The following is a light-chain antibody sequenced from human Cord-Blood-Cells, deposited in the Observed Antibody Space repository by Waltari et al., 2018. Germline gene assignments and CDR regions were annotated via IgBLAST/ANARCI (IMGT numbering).Light chain of an antibody. V-gene: IGKV1-33*01. CDR2: DAS. CDR3: QQYDNLPT. J-gene: IGKJ4*01. Sequence: DIQMTQSPSSLSASVGDRVTITCQASQDISNYLNWYQQKPGKAPKLLIYDASNLETGVPSRFSGSGSGTDFTFTISSLLPEDIATYYCQQYDNLPTFGGGTKVEIK. CDR1: QDISNY.